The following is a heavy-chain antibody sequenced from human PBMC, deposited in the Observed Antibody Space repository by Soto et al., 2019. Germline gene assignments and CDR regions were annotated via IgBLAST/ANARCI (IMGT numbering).Heavy chain of an antibody. Sequence: QVTLKESGPVLVKPTETLTLTCTVSGFSLSNARMGVSWIRQPPGKALEWLAHIFSNDEKSYSTSLKSRLTLSKHTSKSQVVLTMTNMDTVDTATYYCARHGRGVGARPLDYWGQGTLVTVSS. V-gene: IGHV2-26*01. CDR3: ARHGRGVGARPLDY. CDR2: IFSNDEK. J-gene: IGHJ4*02. CDR1: GFSLSNARMG. D-gene: IGHD1-26*01.